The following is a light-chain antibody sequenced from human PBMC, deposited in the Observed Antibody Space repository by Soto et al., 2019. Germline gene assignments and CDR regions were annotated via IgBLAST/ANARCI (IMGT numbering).Light chain of an antibody. CDR1: QGISSY. V-gene: IGKV1-9*01. Sequence: DIQLTQSPSFLSASVGDRVTITCRASQGISSYLAWYQQKPGKAPKLLIYAASTLQSGVPSRFSGSGSGTEFTLTMSSLQPEDFATYYCQQLNRYPVTFGQGTRLEIK. CDR3: QQLNRYPVT. J-gene: IGKJ5*01. CDR2: AAS.